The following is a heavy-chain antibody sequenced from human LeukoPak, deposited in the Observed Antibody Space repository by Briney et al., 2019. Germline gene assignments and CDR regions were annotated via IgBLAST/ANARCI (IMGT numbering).Heavy chain of an antibody. CDR2: INHSGST. CDR1: GGSFSGYY. CDR3: ARGPENWGHDAFDI. Sequence: PSETLSLTCAVYGGSFSGYYWSWIRQPPGKGLEWIGEINHSGSTNYNPSLKSRVTISVDTSKSQFSLKLSSVTAADTAVYYCARGPENWGHDAFDIWGQGTMVTVSS. D-gene: IGHD7-27*01. V-gene: IGHV4-34*01. J-gene: IGHJ3*02.